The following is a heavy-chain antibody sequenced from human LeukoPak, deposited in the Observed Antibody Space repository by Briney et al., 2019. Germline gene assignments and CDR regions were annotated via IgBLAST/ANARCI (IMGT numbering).Heavy chain of an antibody. V-gene: IGHV4-59*12. CDR2: IYHSGST. CDR1: GGSISTYY. J-gene: IGHJ4*02. CDR3: ARRQLWNYFDY. Sequence: SETLSLTCTVSGGSISTYYWGWIRQPPGKGLEWIGYIYHSGSTKYNPSLKSRVTISVDTSKNQFSLKLSSVTAADTAVYYCARRQLWNYFDYWGQGTLVTVSS. D-gene: IGHD5-18*01.